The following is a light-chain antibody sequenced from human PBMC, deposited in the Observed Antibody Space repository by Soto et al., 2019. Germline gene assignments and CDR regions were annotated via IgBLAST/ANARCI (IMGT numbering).Light chain of an antibody. CDR3: HQHYNPPVT. CDR1: QSLLYTSNNKNY. CDR2: WAS. J-gene: IGKJ4*01. V-gene: IGKV4-1*01. Sequence: DIVLTQSPESLTVSLGERATINCKSSQSLLYTSNNKNYLAWYQQKPGQPPKVLIYWASIRESGVPDRFSGSGSGTEFSLTIRSLQPEDVAVYYCHQHYNPPVTFGGGTRVDI.